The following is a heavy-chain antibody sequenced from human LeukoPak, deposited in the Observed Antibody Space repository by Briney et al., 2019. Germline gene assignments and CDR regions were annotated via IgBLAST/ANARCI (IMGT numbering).Heavy chain of an antibody. J-gene: IGHJ4*02. Sequence: PSETLSLTCTVSGGSLSGSYRSCIRQPPGKGLEWIGFIYDSESSNFNPSLKSRVTMSLDTSKNQFSLKLSSVTAADTAVYYCARRVNSGFYDYWGQGTLVTVSS. D-gene: IGHD6-19*01. CDR3: ARRVNSGFYDY. CDR2: IYDSESS. V-gene: IGHV4-59*08. CDR1: GGSLSGSY.